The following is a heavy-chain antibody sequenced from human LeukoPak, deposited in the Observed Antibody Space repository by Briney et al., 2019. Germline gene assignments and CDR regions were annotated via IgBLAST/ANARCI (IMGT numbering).Heavy chain of an antibody. CDR1: GYTFTSYF. CDR3: ARDGTPAFYYYMDV. CDR2: INPSGGST. Sequence: ASVKVSCKASGYTFTSYFIHWVRQAPGQGVEWMGIINPSGGSTNYAQKFQGRVTMTRDTSTSTVYMELSSLRSEDTAVYFCARDGTPAFYYYMDVWGKGTTVTVSS. J-gene: IGHJ6*03. V-gene: IGHV1-46*01.